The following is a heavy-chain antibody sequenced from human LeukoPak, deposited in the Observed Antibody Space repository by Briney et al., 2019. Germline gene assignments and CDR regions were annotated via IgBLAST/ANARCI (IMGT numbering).Heavy chain of an antibody. Sequence: GGSLRLSCAASGFTFDDYAMHWIRQAPGKGLEWVSGISWNSGSIGYADSVKGRFTISRDNAKNSLYLQMNSLRAEDTALYYCAKGDYGDYGKLDYWGQGTLVTVSS. CDR1: GFTFDDYA. CDR3: AKGDYGDYGKLDY. D-gene: IGHD4-17*01. J-gene: IGHJ4*02. V-gene: IGHV3-9*01. CDR2: ISWNSGSI.